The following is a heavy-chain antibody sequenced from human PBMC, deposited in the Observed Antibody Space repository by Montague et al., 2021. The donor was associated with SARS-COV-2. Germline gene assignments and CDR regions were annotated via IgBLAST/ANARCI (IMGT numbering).Heavy chain of an antibody. D-gene: IGHD6-25*01. CDR2: INNSCST. J-gene: IGHJ6*03. CDR1: GGSFSGYY. V-gene: IGHV4-34*01. Sequence: SETLSLTCAVSGGSFSGYYWTWIRRRPGKGLEWMWEINNSCSTSYSPYFTVRVTISVDTSTNQFGVTLTSLTAADTGVYYCARAVSGSASGGWVLVALFDFYHYMDVWSKGPAVTV. CDR3: ARAVSGSASGGWVLVALFDFYHYMDV.